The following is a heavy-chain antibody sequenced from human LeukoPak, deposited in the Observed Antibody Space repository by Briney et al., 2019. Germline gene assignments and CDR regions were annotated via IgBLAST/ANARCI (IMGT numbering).Heavy chain of an antibody. Sequence: SVKLSDTASGFTFTSSAMQWVRQARGQRLEWIGWIVVGSGNTNYAQKFQERVTITRDMSTSTAYMELSSLRSEDTAVYYCAADWVAAAGALRYYYYMDISGKRLTVTVSS. CDR3: AADWVAAAGALRYYYYMDI. V-gene: IGHV1-58*02. J-gene: IGHJ6*03. CDR1: GFTFTSSA. D-gene: IGHD6-13*01. CDR2: IVVGSGNT.